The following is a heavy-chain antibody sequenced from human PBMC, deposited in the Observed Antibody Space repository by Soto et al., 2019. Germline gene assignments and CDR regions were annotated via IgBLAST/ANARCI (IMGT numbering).Heavy chain of an antibody. J-gene: IGHJ6*02. CDR2: IYYSGST. V-gene: IGHV4-39*02. D-gene: IGHD2-21*02. CDR3: ARDQRHIVAVTFTRYGMDV. CDR1: SGSVSSSGYY. Sequence: SETLSLTYTVSSGSVSSSGYYWGWIRQPPGKGLEWIGSIYYSGSTYYNPSLKSRVTISVDTSKNQFSLKLSSVTAADTAVYYCARDQRHIVAVTFTRYGMDVWGQGTTVTVSS.